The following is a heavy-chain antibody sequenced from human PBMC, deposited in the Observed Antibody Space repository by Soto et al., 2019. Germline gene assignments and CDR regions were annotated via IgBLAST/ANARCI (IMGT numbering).Heavy chain of an antibody. Sequence: PGGSLRLSCAASGFTFSDYYMSWIRQAPGKGLEWVSYISSSSSYTNYADSVKGRFTISRDNAKNSLYLQMNSLRAEDTAVYDCAAVGDGAIDYWGQGTLVTVSS. J-gene: IGHJ4*02. CDR1: GFTFSDYY. V-gene: IGHV3-11*06. CDR3: AAVGDGAIDY. D-gene: IGHD1-26*01. CDR2: ISSSSSYT.